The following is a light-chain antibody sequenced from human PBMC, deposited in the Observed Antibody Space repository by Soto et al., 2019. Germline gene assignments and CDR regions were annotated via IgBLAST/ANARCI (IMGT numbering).Light chain of an antibody. CDR1: NSDVGGHNY. CDR2: EVS. CDR3: SSYAGSNNYV. J-gene: IGLJ1*01. Sequence: QSVLTQPASVSGSPGQSITISCTGTNSDVGGHNYVSWYQHHPGKAPKLMIYEVSNRPSGVSNRFSGSKSGNTASLTISGLQAGDEADYHCSSYAGSNNYVFGTGTKVTVL. V-gene: IGLV2-14*01.